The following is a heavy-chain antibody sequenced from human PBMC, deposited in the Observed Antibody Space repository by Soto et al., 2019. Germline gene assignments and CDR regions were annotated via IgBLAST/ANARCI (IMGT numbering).Heavy chain of an antibody. CDR2: ILHDGNNK. V-gene: IGHV3-30-3*01. CDR3: ARGDEGWSYCDLGY. CDR1: GFTFSNYI. J-gene: IGHJ4*02. Sequence: QVQLVESGGGVVQPGRSLRLSCAASGFTFSNYIMHWVRQAPGKGLEWVAIILHDGNNKYYADSVKGRFTISRDNSKNTLYLQMNSLRTEDTAIYYCARGDEGWSYCDLGYWGQGTLVTVSS. D-gene: IGHD3-10*01.